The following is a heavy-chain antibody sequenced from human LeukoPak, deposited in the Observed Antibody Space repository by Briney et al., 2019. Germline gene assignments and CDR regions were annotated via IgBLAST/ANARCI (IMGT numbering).Heavy chain of an antibody. J-gene: IGHJ4*02. V-gene: IGHV4-59*01. D-gene: IGHD3-22*01. Sequence: PSETLSLTCTVSGGSISSYYWSWIRRPPGKGLEWIGYIYYSGSTNYNPSLKSRVTISVDTSKNQFSLKLSSVTAADTAVYYCARGGPSYDSSGYYYWGQGTLVTVSS. CDR3: ARGGPSYDSSGYYY. CDR2: IYYSGST. CDR1: GGSISSYY.